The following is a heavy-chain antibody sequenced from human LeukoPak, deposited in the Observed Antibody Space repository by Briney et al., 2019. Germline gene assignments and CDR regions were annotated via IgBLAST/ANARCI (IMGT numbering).Heavy chain of an antibody. Sequence: GGSLRLSCAASGFTFTSYSLNWVRQAPGKGLEWISYIIGSSTTIYYADSVKGRFTISRDNAKNSLYLQMNSLRADDTAVYYCARDQDWAFDYWGQGTLVAVSS. D-gene: IGHD3/OR15-3a*01. CDR2: IIGSSTTI. CDR3: ARDQDWAFDY. J-gene: IGHJ4*02. V-gene: IGHV3-48*01. CDR1: GFTFTSYS.